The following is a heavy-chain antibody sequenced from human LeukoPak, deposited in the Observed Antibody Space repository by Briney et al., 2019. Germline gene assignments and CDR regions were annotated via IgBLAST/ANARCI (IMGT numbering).Heavy chain of an antibody. Sequence: GGSLRLSCAASGFTFSSYAMSWVRQAPGKGLEWVSAISASGGSTYYADSVKGRFTISRDNSQNTLYLQVNSLRAEDTAVYYCAKDSSSWFDYWGQGTLVTVSS. D-gene: IGHD6-13*01. CDR1: GFTFSSYA. V-gene: IGHV3-23*01. CDR3: AKDSSSWFDY. J-gene: IGHJ4*02. CDR2: ISASGGST.